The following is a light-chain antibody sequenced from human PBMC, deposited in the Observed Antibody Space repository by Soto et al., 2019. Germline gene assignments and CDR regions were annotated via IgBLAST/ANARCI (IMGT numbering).Light chain of an antibody. J-gene: IGKJ1*01. CDR3: QQANSFPWT. CDR2: AAS. Sequence: DIQMTQSPSSVSSSVGDRVTITCRASQGISSALTWYQQKPGKAPNRLIYAASSLQRGVPARFSGSGSGKDLPLTISSLQTEDCATYYCQQANSFPWTFGQGTKVEIK. CDR1: QGISSA. V-gene: IGKV1-12*01.